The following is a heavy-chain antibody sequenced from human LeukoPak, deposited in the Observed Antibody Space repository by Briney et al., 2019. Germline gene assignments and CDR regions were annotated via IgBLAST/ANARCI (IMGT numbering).Heavy chain of an antibody. J-gene: IGHJ4*02. CDR3: ARRIAGAATDY. D-gene: IGHD6-13*01. CDR2: ICPDDSDT. V-gene: IGHV5-51*01. Sequence: GESLKISCKGSGNSFTSYWIGWVRQMPGKGLEWMGIICPDDSDTRYSPSFRGQVTISADKSISTAYMRWSSLKASDTAIYYCARRIAGAATDYWGQGTLVTVSS. CDR1: GNSFTSYW.